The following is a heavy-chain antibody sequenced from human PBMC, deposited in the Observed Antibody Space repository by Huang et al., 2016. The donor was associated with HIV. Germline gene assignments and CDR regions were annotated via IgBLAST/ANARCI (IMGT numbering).Heavy chain of an antibody. D-gene: IGHD6-13*01. CDR3: ASQHIGAAATWF. CDR2: VYQSGGT. CDR1: GDFISSTNYY. V-gene: IGHV4-39*01. J-gene: IGHJ4*02. Sequence: QLQLQESGPGQVKPSETLSLTCTVSGDFISSTNYYWGWIRQSPGKGLEWVGSVYQSGGTNYNPSLKSRVTLSVETSRNQFSLRLNSVTAADTAVYYCASQHIGAAATWFWGRGTQVAVSS.